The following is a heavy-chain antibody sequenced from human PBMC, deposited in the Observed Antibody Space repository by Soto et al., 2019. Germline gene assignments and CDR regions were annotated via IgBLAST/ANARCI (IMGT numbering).Heavy chain of an antibody. CDR3: ARGGVSTRTFDY. D-gene: IGHD3-3*01. CDR2: IYPSDSDT. CDR1: GYNFAGYW. V-gene: IGHV5-51*01. Sequence: GESLKTSCKGSGYNFAGYWIAWVRQMPGKGLELMGIIYPSDSDTRYRPSFQGQVTISADKSISSAYLRWSSLRASDTAMYYCARGGVSTRTFDYWGQGTPVTVSS. J-gene: IGHJ4*02.